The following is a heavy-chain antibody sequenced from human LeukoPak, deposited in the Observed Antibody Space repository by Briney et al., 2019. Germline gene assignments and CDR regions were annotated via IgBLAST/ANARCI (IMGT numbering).Heavy chain of an antibody. J-gene: IGHJ3*02. CDR3: AREVAARYTSGAFDI. D-gene: IGHD6-6*01. Sequence: SETLSLTCTVSGGSISSSSYYWGWIRQPPGKGLEWIGSIYYSGSTYYNPSLKSRVTISLDTSKNEFSLKLSSVTAADTAVYYCAREVAARYTSGAFDIWGQGTMVTVSS. CDR2: IYYSGST. CDR1: GGSISSSSYY. V-gene: IGHV4-39*07.